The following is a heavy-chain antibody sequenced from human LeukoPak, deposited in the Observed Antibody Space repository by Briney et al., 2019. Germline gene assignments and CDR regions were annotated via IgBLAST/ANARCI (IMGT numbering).Heavy chain of an antibody. V-gene: IGHV4-59*12. D-gene: IGHD5-24*01. CDR2: IYYSGST. CDR1: GGSISSYY. CDR3: ARVSPLELAARYYYYMDV. J-gene: IGHJ6*03. Sequence: SETLSLTCTVSGGSISSYYWSWIRQPPGKGLEWIGYIYYSGSTNYNPSLKSRVTISVDTSKNQFSLKLSSVTAADTAVYYCARVSPLELAARYYYYMDVWGKGTTVTVSS.